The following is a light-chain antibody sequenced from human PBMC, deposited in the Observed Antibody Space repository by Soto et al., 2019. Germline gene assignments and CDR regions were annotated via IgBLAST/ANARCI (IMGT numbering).Light chain of an antibody. J-gene: IGLJ3*02. Sequence: QSVLTQPASVSGSPGQSITISCTGTSSDVGSYKYVSWYQQHPGKAPKLMIYEVTSRPSGVSYRFSGSKSGNTASLTISGLQAEDEADYYCSSSTSISTWVFGGGTKLTVL. V-gene: IGLV2-14*01. CDR3: SSSTSISTWV. CDR1: SSDVGSYKY. CDR2: EVT.